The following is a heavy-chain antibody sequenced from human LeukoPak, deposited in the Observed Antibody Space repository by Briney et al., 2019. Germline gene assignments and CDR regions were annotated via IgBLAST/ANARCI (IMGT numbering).Heavy chain of an antibody. CDR1: GFTFSSYA. D-gene: IGHD3-10*01. CDR2: ISGSGGST. CDR3: AKGTRFGVNWFDP. V-gene: IGHV3-23*01. J-gene: IGHJ5*02. Sequence: PGGSLRLSCTASGFTFSSYAMSWVSQAPGKGLEWVSAISGSGGSTYYADSVKGRFTISRDNSKNTLYLQMNSLRAEDTAVYYCAKGTRFGVNWFDPWGQGTLVTVSS.